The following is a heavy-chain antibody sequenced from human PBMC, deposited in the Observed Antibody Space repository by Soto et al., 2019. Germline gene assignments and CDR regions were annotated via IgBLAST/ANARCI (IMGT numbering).Heavy chain of an antibody. V-gene: IGHV4-31*03. D-gene: IGHD5-18*01. J-gene: IGHJ6*02. CDR3: ARDRLMATAGTARHYFGLDV. CDR2: IYYSGST. CDR1: GGSIRSGGYY. Sequence: PSETLSLTCTVSGGSIRSGGYYWSWVRQSPRRGLEWIGNIYYSGSTYYNPSLKSRLTLSVDTSKNQFSLNLSSVTAADTAVYYCARDRLMATAGTARHYFGLDVWGQGTTVTVS.